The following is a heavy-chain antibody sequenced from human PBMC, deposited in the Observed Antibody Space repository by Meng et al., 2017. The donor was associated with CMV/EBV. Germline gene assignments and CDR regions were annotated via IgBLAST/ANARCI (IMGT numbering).Heavy chain of an antibody. CDR2: ISSSSSYI. D-gene: IGHD3-3*01. Sequence: GGSLRLSCAASGFPFRSYSMNWVRQAPGKGLEWVSSISSSSSYIYYADSVKGRFTITSDNAKDSLYLQMNSLRAEDTAVYYCARDPRFPGVWGQGTTVTVSS. CDR1: GFPFRSYS. J-gene: IGHJ6*02. CDR3: ARDPRFPGV. V-gene: IGHV3-21*01.